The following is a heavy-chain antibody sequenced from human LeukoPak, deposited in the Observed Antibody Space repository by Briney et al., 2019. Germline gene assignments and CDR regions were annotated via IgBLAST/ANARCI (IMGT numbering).Heavy chain of an antibody. CDR1: GGSISSYY. V-gene: IGHV4-59*12. CDR2: IYYSGST. Sequence: SETLSLTCTVSGGSISSYYWSWIRQPPGKGLEWIGYIYYSGSTNYNPSLKSRVTISVGKSKNQFSLKLSSVTAADTAVYYCARLYSSSLSPWGQGTLVTVSS. D-gene: IGHD6-13*01. CDR3: ARLYSSSLSP. J-gene: IGHJ5*02.